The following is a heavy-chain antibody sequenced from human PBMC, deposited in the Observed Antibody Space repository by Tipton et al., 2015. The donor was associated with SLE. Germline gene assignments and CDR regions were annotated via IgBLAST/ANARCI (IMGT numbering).Heavy chain of an antibody. CDR3: ARDRVGYGFWGEGRGNAFDL. V-gene: IGHV3-66*01. Sequence: SLRLSCEASGFTVSGNYMSWVRQAPGKGLEWVSVVYTGGNTYYAGSVKGRFTISRDNSKNTLYLQMNSLRVEDTAVYYCARDRVGYGFWGEGRGNAFDLWGQGTMVTVSS. D-gene: IGHD3/OR15-3a*01. CDR1: GFTVSGNY. J-gene: IGHJ3*01. CDR2: VYTGGNT.